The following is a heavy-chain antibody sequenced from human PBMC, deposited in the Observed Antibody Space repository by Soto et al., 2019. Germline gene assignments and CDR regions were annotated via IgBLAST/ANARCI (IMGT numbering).Heavy chain of an antibody. Sequence: PGESLKISCQGSGYSFTSYWIAWVRQMPGKGLEWMGIIYPGDSDTRYSPSFQGQVTISADKSISTAFLQWSSLRAEDTAVYYCARGGNWFDPWGQGTLVTVSS. CDR1: GYSFTSYW. CDR2: IYPGDSDT. D-gene: IGHD3-16*01. J-gene: IGHJ5*02. CDR3: ARGGNWFDP. V-gene: IGHV5-51*01.